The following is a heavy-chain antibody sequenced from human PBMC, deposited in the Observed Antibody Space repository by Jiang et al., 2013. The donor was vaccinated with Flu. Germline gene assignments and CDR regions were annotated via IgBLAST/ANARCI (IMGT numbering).Heavy chain of an antibody. CDR3: ARGPVWQQLVRGDY. CDR1: GYTFTSYA. CDR2: INTNTGNP. Sequence: ASGYTFTSYAMNWVRQAPGQGLEWMGWINTNTGNPTYAQGFTGRFVFSLDTSVSTAYLQISSLKAEDTAVYYCARGPVWQQLVRGDYWGQGTLVTVSS. J-gene: IGHJ4*02. V-gene: IGHV7-4-1*02. D-gene: IGHD6-13*01.